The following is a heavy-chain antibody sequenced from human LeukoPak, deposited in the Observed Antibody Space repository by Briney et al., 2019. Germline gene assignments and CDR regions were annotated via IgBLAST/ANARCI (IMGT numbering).Heavy chain of an antibody. J-gene: IGHJ4*02. CDR1: GGSISSGDYY. CDR3: ARAPPRGYCSSTSCYAGVVFDY. V-gene: IGHV4-30-4*01. CDR2: IYYSGST. Sequence: SQTLSLTCTVSGGSISSGDYYWSWIRQPPEKGLEWIGYIYYSGSTYYNPSLKSRVTISVDTSKNQFSLKLSSVTAADTAVYYCARAPPRGYCSSTSCYAGVVFDYWGQGTLVTVSS. D-gene: IGHD2-2*01.